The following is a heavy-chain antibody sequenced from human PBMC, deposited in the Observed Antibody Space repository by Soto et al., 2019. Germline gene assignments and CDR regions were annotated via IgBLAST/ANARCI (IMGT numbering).Heavy chain of an antibody. V-gene: IGHV3-23*01. CDR1: GFTFSSYA. CDR3: AKVSSYGDYPDY. Sequence: GGSLRLSCAASGFTFSSYAMSWVRQAPGKGLEWVSAISGSGGSTYYADSVKGRFTISRDNSKNTLYLQMNSLRAEDTAVYYSAKVSSYGDYPDYWGQGTLVTVSS. D-gene: IGHD4-17*01. J-gene: IGHJ4*02. CDR2: ISGSGGST.